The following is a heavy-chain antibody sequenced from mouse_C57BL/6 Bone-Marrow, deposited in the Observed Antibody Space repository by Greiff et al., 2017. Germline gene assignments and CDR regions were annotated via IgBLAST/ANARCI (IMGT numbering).Heavy chain of an antibody. CDR1: GFTFSDYG. Sequence: EVHLVESGGGLVKPGGSLKLSCAASGFTFSDYGMHWVRQAPEQGLEWVAYISSGSSTIYYADTVKGRFTISRDNAKNTLFLQMTSLRSEDTAMYYCARDWDAYWGQGTLVTVSA. D-gene: IGHD4-1*01. V-gene: IGHV5-17*01. CDR2: ISSGSSTI. J-gene: IGHJ3*01. CDR3: ARDWDAY.